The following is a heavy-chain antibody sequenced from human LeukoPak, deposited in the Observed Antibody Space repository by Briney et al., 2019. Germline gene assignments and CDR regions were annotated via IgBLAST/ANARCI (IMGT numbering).Heavy chain of an antibody. CDR3: ARGEESVAFDI. CDR1: GYTFTSYY. CDR2: INPSGGST. V-gene: IGHV1-46*01. J-gene: IGHJ3*02. Sequence: ASVKVSCKASGYTFTSYYIHWVRQAPGEGLEWMGIINPSGGSTSYAQKFQGRVTMTRDMSTSTVYMELSSLRSEDTAVYYCARGEESVAFDIWGQGTMVTVSS.